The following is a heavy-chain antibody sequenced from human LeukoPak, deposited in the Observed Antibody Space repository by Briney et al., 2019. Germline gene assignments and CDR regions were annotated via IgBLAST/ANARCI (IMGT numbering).Heavy chain of an antibody. Sequence: GGSLRLSCAASGFTFSSHGMHWVRQAPGKGLEWVAFIRYDGSNKYYADSVKGRFTISRDNSKNTLYLQMNSLRAEDTAVYYCAKTPLRGWFFDYWGQGTLVTVSS. V-gene: IGHV3-30*02. D-gene: IGHD6-19*01. CDR1: GFTFSSHG. CDR3: AKTPLRGWFFDY. J-gene: IGHJ4*02. CDR2: IRYDGSNK.